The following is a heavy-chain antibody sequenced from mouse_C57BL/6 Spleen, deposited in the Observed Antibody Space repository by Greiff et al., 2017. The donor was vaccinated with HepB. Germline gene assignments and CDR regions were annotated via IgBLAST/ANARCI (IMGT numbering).Heavy chain of an antibody. Sequence: VKLQESGPELVKPGASVKISCKASGYAFSSSWMHWVKQRPGKGLEWIGRIYPGDGDTNYNGKFKGKATLTADKSSSTAYMQLSSLTSEDSAVYFCARSDLDYWGQGTTLTVSS. CDR2: IYPGDGDT. V-gene: IGHV1-82*01. J-gene: IGHJ2*01. CDR3: ARSDLDY. CDR1: GYAFSSSW.